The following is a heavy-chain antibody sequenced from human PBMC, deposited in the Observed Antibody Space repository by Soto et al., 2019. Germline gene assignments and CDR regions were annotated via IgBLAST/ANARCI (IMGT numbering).Heavy chain of an antibody. D-gene: IGHD3-9*01. CDR2: ISSSGNT. CDR3: ARAPLVLTRSYFDS. CDR1: DGYISNFC. J-gene: IGHJ4*02. Sequence: SETLSLTCAVSDGYISNFCWSLIREPPGKGLEWIGYISSSGNTNYNPSLKSRVSISVDTSKNQFSLNLTSVTAADTAVYYCARAPLVLTRSYFDSWGQGPPVTVSS. V-gene: IGHV4-59*01.